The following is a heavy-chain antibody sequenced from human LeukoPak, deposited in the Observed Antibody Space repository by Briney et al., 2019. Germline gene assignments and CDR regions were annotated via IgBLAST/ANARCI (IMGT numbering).Heavy chain of an antibody. Sequence: SVKVSCKASGGTYSSYAISWVRQVPGQGLEWMGRIIPIFGIANYAQKFQGRVTITADKSTSTAYMELSSLRSEDTAVYYCAREEAARPFDYWGQGTLVTVSS. CDR2: IIPIFGIA. J-gene: IGHJ4*02. V-gene: IGHV1-69*04. CDR3: AREEAARPFDY. D-gene: IGHD6-6*01. CDR1: GGTYSSYA.